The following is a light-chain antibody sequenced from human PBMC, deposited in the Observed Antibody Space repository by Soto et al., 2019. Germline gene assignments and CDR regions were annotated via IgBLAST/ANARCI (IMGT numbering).Light chain of an antibody. CDR1: QSISSW. CDR3: QPYYIYRRT. Sequence: DIQMTQSPSTLSASVGDRVTITCRASQSISSWLAWYQQKPGKAPKLLIYKASSLESGVPSRFSGSGSGTEFTLTISSLQPDDFATYYCQPYYIYRRTFGQGTKVEIK. J-gene: IGKJ1*01. V-gene: IGKV1-5*03. CDR2: KAS.